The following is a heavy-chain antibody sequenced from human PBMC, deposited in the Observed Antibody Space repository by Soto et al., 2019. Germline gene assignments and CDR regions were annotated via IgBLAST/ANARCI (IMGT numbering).Heavy chain of an antibody. CDR2: IYHSGST. Sequence: SETLSLTCAVSSGSISSSNWWSWVRQPPGKGLEWIGEIYHSGSTNYNPSLKSRVTISVDKSKNQFSLKLSSVTAADTAVYYCARDAAGSREKYYYYYMDVWGKGTTVTVSS. V-gene: IGHV4-4*02. CDR3: ARDAAGSREKYYYYYMDV. D-gene: IGHD2-2*01. CDR1: SGSISSSNW. J-gene: IGHJ6*03.